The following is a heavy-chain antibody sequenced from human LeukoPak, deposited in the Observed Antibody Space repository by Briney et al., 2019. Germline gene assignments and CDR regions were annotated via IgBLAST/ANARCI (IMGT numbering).Heavy chain of an antibody. CDR1: GFTFSTYS. CDR3: AKDYSGYDLSAGY. D-gene: IGHD5-12*01. J-gene: IGHJ4*02. Sequence: SGGSLRLSCAASGFTFSTYSMNWVRQAPGKGLEWVSYITGSSNPIYYADSVKGRFTISRDNAKNSLYLRMNSLRDEDTAVYYCAKDYSGYDLSAGYWGQGTLVTVSS. CDR2: ITGSSNPI. V-gene: IGHV3-48*02.